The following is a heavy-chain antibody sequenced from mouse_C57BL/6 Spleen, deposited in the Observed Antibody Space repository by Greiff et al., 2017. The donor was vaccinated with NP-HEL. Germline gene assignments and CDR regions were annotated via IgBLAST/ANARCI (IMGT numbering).Heavy chain of an antibody. V-gene: IGHV3-6*01. Sequence: EVKLMESGPGLVKPSQSLSLTCSVTGYSITSGYYWNWIRQFPGNKLEWMGYISYDGSNNYNPSLKNRISITRDTSKNQFFLKLNSVTTEDTTTYYCARSGYYDYAMDYWGQGTSVTVSS. CDR3: ARSGYYDYAMDY. CDR2: ISYDGSN. J-gene: IGHJ4*01. CDR1: GYSITSGYY. D-gene: IGHD2-3*01.